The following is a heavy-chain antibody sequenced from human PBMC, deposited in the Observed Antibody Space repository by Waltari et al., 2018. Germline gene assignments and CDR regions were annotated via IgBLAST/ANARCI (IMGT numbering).Heavy chain of an antibody. CDR3: AKDRSIAAAGREDY. Sequence: QVQLVESGGGVVQPGRSLRLSCAASGFTFSSYGMHWVRQAPGKGLEWVAVISYDGSKKDYADSVKGRFTISRDNSKNTLYLQMNSLRAEDTAVYYCAKDRSIAAAGREDYWGQGTLVTVSS. V-gene: IGHV3-30*18. J-gene: IGHJ4*02. CDR2: ISYDGSKK. CDR1: GFTFSSYG. D-gene: IGHD6-13*01.